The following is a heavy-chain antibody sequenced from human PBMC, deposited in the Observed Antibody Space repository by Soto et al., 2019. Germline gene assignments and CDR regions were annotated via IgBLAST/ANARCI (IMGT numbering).Heavy chain of an antibody. CDR3: ARDSPAATVTTYWYFDL. J-gene: IGHJ2*01. Sequence: ASVKVSCKASGGTFSSYTISWVRQAPGQGLEWMGRIIPILGIANYAQKFQGRVTITADKSTSTAYLELSSLRSEDTAFFYCARDSPAATVTTYWYFDLWGRGTLVTVSS. D-gene: IGHD4-4*01. CDR1: GGTFSSYT. CDR2: IIPILGIA. V-gene: IGHV1-69*04.